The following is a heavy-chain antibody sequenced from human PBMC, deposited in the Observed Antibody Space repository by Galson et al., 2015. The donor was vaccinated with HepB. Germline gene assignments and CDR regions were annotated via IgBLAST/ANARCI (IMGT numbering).Heavy chain of an antibody. J-gene: IGHJ5*02. Sequence: SVKVSCKASGDTFNIYALSWVRLAPGQGLERMGGIIPIFGKINYAQKFRGRVTITADESTSTAYMELSSLRSEDTAVYYCARGGEAGDWFDPWGQGTLVTVSS. CDR2: IIPIFGKI. CDR3: ARGGEAGDWFDP. CDR1: GDTFNIYA. D-gene: IGHD3-10*01. V-gene: IGHV1-69*13.